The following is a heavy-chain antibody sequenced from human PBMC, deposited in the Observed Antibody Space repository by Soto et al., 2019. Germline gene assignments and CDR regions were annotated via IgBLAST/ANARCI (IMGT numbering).Heavy chain of an antibody. V-gene: IGHV3-23*01. CDR2: ITGSGAGS. CDR1: GFTFSSYV. CDR3: AKAYSNSWPNDWFDP. D-gene: IGHD6-13*01. J-gene: IGHJ5*02. Sequence: EVQLLESGGGWLQPGGSLRLSCAASGFTFSSYVMNWVRQAPGKGLEWVSGITGSGAGSYYSDSVKGRFTISRDNSKNTLYLQMNSRRAEDTAVYYCAKAYSNSWPNDWFDPRGQGTLVTVSS.